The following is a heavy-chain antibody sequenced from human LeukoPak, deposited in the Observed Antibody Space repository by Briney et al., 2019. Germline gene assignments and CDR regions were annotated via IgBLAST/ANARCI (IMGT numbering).Heavy chain of an antibody. CDR2: ISAYNGNT. J-gene: IGHJ4*02. CDR3: ARTDSSGYYYPPVFDY. Sequence: GASVKVSCKASGYTFTSYGIIWVRQAPGQGLEWMGWISAYNGNTNYAQKLQGRVTMTTDTSTSTAYMELRSLRSDDTAVYYCARTDSSGYYYPPVFDYWGQGTLVTVSS. CDR1: GYTFTSYG. V-gene: IGHV1-18*01. D-gene: IGHD3-22*01.